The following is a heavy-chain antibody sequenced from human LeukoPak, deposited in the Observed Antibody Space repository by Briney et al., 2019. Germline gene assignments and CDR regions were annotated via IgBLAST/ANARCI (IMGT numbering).Heavy chain of an antibody. CDR3: AAGPGYSYGYRVNFDY. CDR2: IYHSGST. D-gene: IGHD5-18*01. V-gene: IGHV4-30-2*01. CDR1: GGSISSGGYY. J-gene: IGHJ4*02. Sequence: SETLSLTCTVSGGSISSGGYYWSWIRQPPGKGLEWIGYIYHSGSTYYNPSLKSRVTISVDRSKNQFSLKLSSVTAADTAVYYCAAGPGYSYGYRVNFDYWGQGTLVTVSS.